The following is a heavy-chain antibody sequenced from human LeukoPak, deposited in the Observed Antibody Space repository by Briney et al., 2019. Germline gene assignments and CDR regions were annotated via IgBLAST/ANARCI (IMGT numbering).Heavy chain of an antibody. Sequence: SETLSLTCAVCGGSFSGYYWSWIRQPPGKGLEWIGEINHSGSTNYNPSPKSRVTISVDTSKNQFSLKLSSVTAADTAVYYCARGLGYCSGGSCYSFRYNWFDPWGQGTLVTVSS. CDR2: INHSGST. J-gene: IGHJ5*02. CDR3: ARGLGYCSGGSCYSFRYNWFDP. V-gene: IGHV4-34*01. CDR1: GGSFSGYY. D-gene: IGHD2-15*01.